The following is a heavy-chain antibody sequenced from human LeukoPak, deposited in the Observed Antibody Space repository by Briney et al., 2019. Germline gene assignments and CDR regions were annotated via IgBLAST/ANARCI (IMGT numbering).Heavy chain of an antibody. Sequence: SGPTLANPTQTLTLTCTFSGFSLSTSGVNVGWIRQPPGKALEWLALIYWDDDKRYSPSLKSRLTITKDTSKNQVVLTMTNMDPVDTATYYCAHRSKYTYGRTFDYWGQGTLVTVSS. CDR3: AHRSKYTYGRTFDY. CDR2: IYWDDDK. D-gene: IGHD5-18*01. J-gene: IGHJ4*02. CDR1: GFSLSTSGVN. V-gene: IGHV2-5*02.